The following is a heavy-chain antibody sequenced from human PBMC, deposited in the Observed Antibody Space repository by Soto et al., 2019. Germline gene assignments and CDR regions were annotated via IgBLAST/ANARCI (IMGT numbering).Heavy chain of an antibody. CDR2: ISYDGSNT. Sequence: QVQLVESGGGVVQPGRSLRLSCAASGFTFSSYGMHWVRQAPGKGLEWVAVISYDGSNTYYADSVKGRFTISRDNSKNTLYLQMNSLRAEDTAVYYCAQDPPSIAGATTDYWGQGTLVTVSS. V-gene: IGHV3-30*18. CDR3: AQDPPSIAGATTDY. D-gene: IGHD1-26*01. CDR1: GFTFSSYG. J-gene: IGHJ4*02.